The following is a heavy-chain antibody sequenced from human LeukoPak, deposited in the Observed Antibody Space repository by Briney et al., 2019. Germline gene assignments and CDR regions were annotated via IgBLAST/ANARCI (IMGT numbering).Heavy chain of an antibody. D-gene: IGHD1-7*01. J-gene: IGHJ4*02. CDR1: GFTFSSYI. CDR3: ARDRGNYPLSYFDY. Sequence: GSLRLSCAASGFTFSSYIMNWVRQPPGKGLEWIGEISHSGSTNYNPSLKSRVTMSVDTSKNQFSLKLSSVTAADAAVYYCARDRGNYPLSYFDYWGQGTLVTVSS. V-gene: IGHV4-34*01. CDR2: ISHSGST.